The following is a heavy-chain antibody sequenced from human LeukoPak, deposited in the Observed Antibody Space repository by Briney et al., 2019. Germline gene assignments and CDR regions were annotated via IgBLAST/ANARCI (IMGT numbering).Heavy chain of an antibody. V-gene: IGHV3-43*02. CDR2: ISGNGHTI. Sequence: GGSLRLSCAASGFTYHVYAIYGLRQAPGKGLEWVSLISGNGHTISYAYSVRGRFTISRDNTKNSLYLQMDSLTNEDTAVYYCARDDGASSLLDFWGQGTLVTVSS. D-gene: IGHD3-16*02. CDR3: ARDDGASSLLDF. J-gene: IGHJ4*02. CDR1: GFTYHVYA.